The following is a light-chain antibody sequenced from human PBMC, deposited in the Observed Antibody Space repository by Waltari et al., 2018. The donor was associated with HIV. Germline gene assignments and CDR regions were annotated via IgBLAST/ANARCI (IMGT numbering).Light chain of an antibody. J-gene: IGKJ2*01. CDR2: GAS. V-gene: IGKV3-20*01. CDR1: QSVSSSY. CDR3: QQWYT. Sequence: DIVLTQSPGTLSLSPGERATLSCRASQSVSSSYLAWYQQKPGQAPRLLIYGASSRATGIPDRFSGSGSGTDFTLTISRLEPEDFAVYYCQQWYTFGQGTKLEIK.